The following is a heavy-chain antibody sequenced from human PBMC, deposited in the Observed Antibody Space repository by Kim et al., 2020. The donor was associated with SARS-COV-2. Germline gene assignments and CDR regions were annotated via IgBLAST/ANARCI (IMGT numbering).Heavy chain of an antibody. D-gene: IGHD2-15*01. V-gene: IGHV4-59*13. CDR2: IYYSGST. J-gene: IGHJ6*02. Sequence: SETLSLTCTVSGGSISSYYWSWIRQPPGKGLEWIGYIYYSGSTNYNPSLKSRVTISVDTSKNQFSLKLSSVTAADTAVYYCARDFRYCSGGSCYSGDYYYYGRDVWGQGTTVTVSS. CDR3: ARDFRYCSGGSCYSGDYYYYGRDV. CDR1: GGSISSYY.